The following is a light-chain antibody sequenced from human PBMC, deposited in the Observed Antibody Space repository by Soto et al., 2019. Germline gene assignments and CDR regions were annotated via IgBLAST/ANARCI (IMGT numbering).Light chain of an antibody. CDR1: QSVSNN. Sequence: EIVMTQSPATLSVSPGERVTLSCRASQSVSNNLAWYQQKRGQAPRVLIYAASTRATGIPARFSGSGSGTEFTLTISSLQSEDFAVYYCQQYNNWPRTFGQGTRVEIK. J-gene: IGKJ1*01. CDR2: AAS. CDR3: QQYNNWPRT. V-gene: IGKV3-15*01.